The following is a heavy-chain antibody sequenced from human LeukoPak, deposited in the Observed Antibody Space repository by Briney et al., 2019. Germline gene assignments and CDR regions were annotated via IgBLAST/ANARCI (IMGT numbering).Heavy chain of an antibody. Sequence: GGSLRLSCAASGFTFSSYSMNWVRQAPGKGLEWVSSISSSSSYIYYADSVKGRFTISRDNAKNSLYLQMNSLRAEDTAVYYCARDWAPYDILTGYYTSWGQGTLVTVSS. CDR2: ISSSSSYI. D-gene: IGHD3-9*01. CDR1: GFTFSSYS. CDR3: ARDWAPYDILTGYYTS. V-gene: IGHV3-21*01. J-gene: IGHJ5*02.